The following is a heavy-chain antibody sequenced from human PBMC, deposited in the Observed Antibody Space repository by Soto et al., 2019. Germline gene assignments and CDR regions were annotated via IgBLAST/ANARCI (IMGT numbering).Heavy chain of an antibody. Sequence: QAQLEQSGAEVKKPGASVKVSCKSSGYTFSTSGISWVRQAPGQGLEWMGWISTYNGDANYAQRFQGRVTMTTDTSTSTTFMELRSLRADATAVDYCAREGPRPYYYYGMDVWGQGTTVTVSS. CDR2: ISTYNGDA. CDR1: GYTFSTSG. D-gene: IGHD6-6*01. J-gene: IGHJ6*02. CDR3: AREGPRPYYYYGMDV. V-gene: IGHV1-18*01.